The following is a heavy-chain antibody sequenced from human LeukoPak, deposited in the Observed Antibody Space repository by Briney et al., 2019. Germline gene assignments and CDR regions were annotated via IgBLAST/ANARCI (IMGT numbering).Heavy chain of an antibody. D-gene: IGHD2-2*01. Sequence: SETLSLTCTVSGSISSYYWSWIRQPPGKGLEWIGYIYTSGSTNYNPSLKSRVTISVDTSKNQFSLDLSSVTAADTAVYYCARQKCTSTSCLTKNAFDVWGQGTMVTVSS. V-gene: IGHV4-4*09. J-gene: IGHJ3*01. CDR3: ARQKCTSTSCLTKNAFDV. CDR2: IYTSGST. CDR1: GSISSYY.